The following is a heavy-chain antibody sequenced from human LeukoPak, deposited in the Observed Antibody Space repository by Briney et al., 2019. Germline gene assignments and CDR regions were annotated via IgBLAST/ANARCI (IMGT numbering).Heavy chain of an antibody. CDR2: IYYSGST. V-gene: IGHV4-59*11. CDR1: GGSISSHY. Sequence: SSETLSITCTVSGGSISSHYWSWIRQPPGKGLEWIGYIYYSGSTNYNPSLKSRVTISVDTSKNQFSLKLSSVTAADTAVYYCARGNSYGYDVLDYWGQGTLVTVSS. CDR3: ARGNSYGYDVLDY. D-gene: IGHD5-18*01. J-gene: IGHJ4*02.